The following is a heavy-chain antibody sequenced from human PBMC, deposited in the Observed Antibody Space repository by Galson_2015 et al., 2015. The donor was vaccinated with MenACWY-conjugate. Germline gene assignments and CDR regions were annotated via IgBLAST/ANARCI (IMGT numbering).Heavy chain of an antibody. CDR3: SRGYDWCSYFRA. CDR1: GFSVADNC. V-gene: IGHV3-53*01. Sequence: SLRLCCAGSGFSVADNCLSWVRQAPGKGPEWIAMVDRVGATIYADSVRGRFTVSRANFKNTVILQMNSLRAEDTAVYRCSRGYDWCSYFRAWGQGAQVTVSS. CDR2: VDRVGAT. J-gene: IGHJ5*02. D-gene: IGHD2-8*01.